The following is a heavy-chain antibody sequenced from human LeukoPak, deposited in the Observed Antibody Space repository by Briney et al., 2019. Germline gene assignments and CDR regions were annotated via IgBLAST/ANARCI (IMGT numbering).Heavy chain of an antibody. Sequence: ASVKVSCKASGYTFTDYYMHWVRQAPGQGLEWMGWINPNSGGTNYAQKFQGRVTMTRDTSISTAYMELSRLRSDDTAVYYCAREFLEYCSGGSCYSPRAPPDYWGQGTLVTVSS. CDR1: GYTFTDYY. D-gene: IGHD2-15*01. CDR2: INPNSGGT. J-gene: IGHJ4*02. V-gene: IGHV1-2*02. CDR3: AREFLEYCSGGSCYSPRAPPDY.